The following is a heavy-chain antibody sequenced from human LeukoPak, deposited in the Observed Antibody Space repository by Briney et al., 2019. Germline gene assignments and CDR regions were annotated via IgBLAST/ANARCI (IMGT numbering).Heavy chain of an antibody. Sequence: GGSLRLSCAASGFTFSSYWMHWVRQAPGKGLVWVSRINTDGSSTSYADSVKGRFTISRDNAKNTLYLQMNSLRAEDTAVYYCARAENDFWSGSFDYWGQGTLVTVSS. J-gene: IGHJ4*02. CDR3: ARAENDFWSGSFDY. V-gene: IGHV3-74*01. D-gene: IGHD3-3*01. CDR2: INTDGSST. CDR1: GFTFSSYW.